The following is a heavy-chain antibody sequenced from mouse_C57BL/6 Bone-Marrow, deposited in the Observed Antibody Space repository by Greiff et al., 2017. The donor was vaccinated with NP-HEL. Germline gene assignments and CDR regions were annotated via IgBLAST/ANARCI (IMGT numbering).Heavy chain of an antibody. D-gene: IGHD1-1*01. Sequence: EVHLVESGPELVKPGASVKISCKASGYSFTDYNMNWVKQSNGKSLEWIGVINPNYGTTSYNQKFKGKATLTVDQSSSTAYMQLNSLTSEDSAVYYCARRIYYGSSGDYFDYWGQGTTLTVSS. CDR3: ARRIYYGSSGDYFDY. CDR2: INPNYGTT. V-gene: IGHV1-39*01. J-gene: IGHJ2*01. CDR1: GYSFTDYN.